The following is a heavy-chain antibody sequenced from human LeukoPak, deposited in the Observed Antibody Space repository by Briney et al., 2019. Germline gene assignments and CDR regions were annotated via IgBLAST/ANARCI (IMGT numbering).Heavy chain of an antibody. CDR3: AKDRRYYDYVWGSPYFDY. D-gene: IGHD3-16*01. J-gene: IGHJ4*02. CDR2: IRYDGSNK. Sequence: PGGPLRLSCAASGFTFSSYGMHWVRQAPGKGLEWVAFIRYDGSNKYYADSVKGRFTISRDNSKNTLYLQMNSLRAEDTAVYYCAKDRRYYDYVWGSPYFDYWGQGTLVTVSS. CDR1: GFTFSSYG. V-gene: IGHV3-30*02.